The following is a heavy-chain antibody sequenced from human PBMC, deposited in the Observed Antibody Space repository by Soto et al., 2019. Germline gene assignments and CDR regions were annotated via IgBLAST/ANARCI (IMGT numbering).Heavy chain of an antibody. J-gene: IGHJ5*02. Sequence: QVQLVQSGAEVKKPGASVKVSCKASGYTFTSYGISWVRQAPGQGLEWMGWISAYNGNTNYAQTLQGRVTMTTDTSTSTAYMGLRSLRSDDTAVYYCAGDTYTAAAGTDEFYNWFDPWCQGTLVTVSS. CDR3: AGDTYTAAAGTDEFYNWFDP. V-gene: IGHV1-18*01. CDR2: ISAYNGNT. D-gene: IGHD6-13*01. CDR1: GYTFTSYG.